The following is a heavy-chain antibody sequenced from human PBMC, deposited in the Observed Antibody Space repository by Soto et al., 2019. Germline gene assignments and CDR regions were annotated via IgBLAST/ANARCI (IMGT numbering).Heavy chain of an antibody. J-gene: IGHJ5*02. Sequence: QVQLVQSGAEVKKPGASVKVSCKASGYTFTSYYMHWVRQAPGQGLEWMGIINPSGGSTSYAQKFQGRVTITRDTPTSTVYRELSSLRSEDTAVYYCARGGHYYGSGSYGWFDPWGQGTLVTVSS. V-gene: IGHV1-46*03. CDR2: INPSGGST. D-gene: IGHD3-10*01. CDR1: GYTFTSYY. CDR3: ARGGHYYGSGSYGWFDP.